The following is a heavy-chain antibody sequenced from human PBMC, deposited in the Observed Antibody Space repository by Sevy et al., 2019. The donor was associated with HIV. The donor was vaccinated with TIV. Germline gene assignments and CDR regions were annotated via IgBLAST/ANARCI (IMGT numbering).Heavy chain of an antibody. CDR1: GGSIRSDIYY. CDR2: IFYSGTT. V-gene: IGHV4-30-4*01. Sequence: SETLSPTCTVSGGSIRSDIYYWSWIRQPPGMGLEWIGYIFYSGTTYYNPSLKSRVTMSVDTSKSQFSLKLSSVTAADTAVYYCVRYYDSSSYFDSWGQGTLVTVSS. D-gene: IGHD3-22*01. J-gene: IGHJ4*02. CDR3: VRYYDSSSYFDS.